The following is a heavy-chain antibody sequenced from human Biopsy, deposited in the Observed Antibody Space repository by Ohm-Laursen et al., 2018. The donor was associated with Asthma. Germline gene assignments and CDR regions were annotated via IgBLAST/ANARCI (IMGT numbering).Heavy chain of an antibody. V-gene: IGHV4-39*01. J-gene: IGHJ4*02. CDR2: MYHSGSP. CDR3: VRHQYSSSWSTFDY. D-gene: IGHD3-22*01. CDR1: GGSITSSSYY. Sequence: TLSLTCAVSGGSITSSSYYWGWIRQPPGKGMEWIGSMYHSGSPYYHPSLKSRATISVDTSKNQLSLKMSSVTAADTAVYFCVRHQYSSSWSTFDYWGQGALVAVSS.